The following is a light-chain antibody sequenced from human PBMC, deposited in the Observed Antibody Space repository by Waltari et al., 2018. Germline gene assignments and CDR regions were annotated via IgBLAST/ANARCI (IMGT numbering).Light chain of an antibody. J-gene: IGLJ1*01. CDR1: SKDLGTYNL. V-gene: IGLV2-23*01. CDR2: EGT. CDR3: CSYAGSTTFLYV. Sequence: QSALTQPASVSGSPGQSITISCTGSSKDLGTYNLVSWYQQHPGKAPKLMIYEGTERPSGVSNRFSGSKSGNTASLTISGLQAEDEADYYCCSYAGSTTFLYVFGTGTKVTVL.